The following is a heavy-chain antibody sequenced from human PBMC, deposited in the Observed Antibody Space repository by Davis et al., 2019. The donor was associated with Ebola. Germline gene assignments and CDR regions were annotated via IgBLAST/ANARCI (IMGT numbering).Heavy chain of an antibody. V-gene: IGHV3-21*04. CDR1: GFTFSSYS. CDR2: ISSSSSYI. CDR3: ARGPTEWLLLYGYFDL. D-gene: IGHD3-22*01. J-gene: IGHJ2*01. Sequence: GGSLRLSCAASGFTFSSYSMNWVRQAPGKGLEWVSSISSSSSYIYYADSVKGRFTISRDNAKNSLYLQMNSLRAEDTAVYYCARGPTEWLLLYGYFDLWGRGTLVTVSS.